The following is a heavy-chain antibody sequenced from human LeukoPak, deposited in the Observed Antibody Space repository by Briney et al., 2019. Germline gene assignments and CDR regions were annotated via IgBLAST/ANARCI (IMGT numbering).Heavy chain of an antibody. CDR1: GGSISSGDYY. D-gene: IGHD5-18*01. Sequence: SQTLSLTCTVSGGSISSGDYYWSWIRRPPGKGLEWIGYIYYSGSTYYNPSLKSRVTISVDTSKNQFSLKLSSVTAADTAVYYCAYSGYGLPSDWFDPWGQGTLVTVSS. CDR2: IYYSGST. V-gene: IGHV4-30-4*01. CDR3: AYSGYGLPSDWFDP. J-gene: IGHJ5*02.